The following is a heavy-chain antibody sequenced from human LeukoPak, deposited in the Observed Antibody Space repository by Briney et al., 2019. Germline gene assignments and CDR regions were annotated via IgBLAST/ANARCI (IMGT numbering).Heavy chain of an antibody. J-gene: IGHJ6*03. CDR3: ARVAGIVGATRHYYYMDV. CDR1: GDSIKISSYY. V-gene: IGHV4-39*07. CDR2: IYTSGST. D-gene: IGHD1-26*01. Sequence: SETLSLTCTVSGDSIKISSYYWGWIRQPPGKGLEWIGSIYTSGSTNYNPSLKSRVTMSVDTSKNQFSLKLSSVTAADTAVYYCARVAGIVGATRHYYYMDVWGKGTTVTVSS.